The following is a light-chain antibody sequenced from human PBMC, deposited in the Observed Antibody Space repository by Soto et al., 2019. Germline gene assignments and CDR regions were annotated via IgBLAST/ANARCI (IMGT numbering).Light chain of an antibody. Sequence: DIQMTQSPSSLPACVGDRVTITCRASQSINTYVNWYQQKAGKAPKLLIYDASSLYSGVPSRFSGSGSGTDFTLTISTLQPEDFATYYCQQSYSTPTFGPGTKVYIK. J-gene: IGKJ3*01. CDR3: QQSYSTPT. CDR2: DAS. V-gene: IGKV1-39*01. CDR1: QSINTY.